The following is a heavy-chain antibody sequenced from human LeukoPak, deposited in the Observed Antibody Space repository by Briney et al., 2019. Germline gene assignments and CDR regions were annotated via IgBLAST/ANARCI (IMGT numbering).Heavy chain of an antibody. D-gene: IGHD1-1*01. J-gene: IGHJ4*02. CDR1: GFTFSSYA. CDR2: IGGGGVST. V-gene: IGHV3-23*01. CDR3: AREPAWNDRLSD. Sequence: GGSLRLSCAASGFTFSSYAMSWVRQAPGKGLEWVSAIGGGGVSTFYADSVKGRLTISRDNSKNTLYLQMNSLRAEDTAVYYCAREPAWNDRLSDWGQGTLVTVSS.